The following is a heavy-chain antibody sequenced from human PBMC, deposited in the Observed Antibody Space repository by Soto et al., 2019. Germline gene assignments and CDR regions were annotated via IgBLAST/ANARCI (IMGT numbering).Heavy chain of an antibody. D-gene: IGHD2-21*02. Sequence: QAQLVQSGAEVKKPGASVKVSCEASGYTFTPYYMHWVRQAPGQGLEWMGWINPNSGDTKYAQKFRGRVTMTRDTSITTAYMEVKMLTSDDTAVYYCARQLAYCGGDCFTEPVDYWGQGTLVTVSS. CDR1: GYTFTPYY. V-gene: IGHV1-2*02. CDR3: ARQLAYCGGDCFTEPVDY. J-gene: IGHJ4*02. CDR2: INPNSGDT.